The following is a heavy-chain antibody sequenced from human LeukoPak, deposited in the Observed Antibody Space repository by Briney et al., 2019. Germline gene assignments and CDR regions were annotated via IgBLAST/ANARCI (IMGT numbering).Heavy chain of an antibody. Sequence: TVKVSCKASGGTFSSYAISWVRQAPGQGLEWMGGIIPIFGTANYAQKFQGRVTITADESTSTAYMELSSLRSEDTAVYYCARTVFLVSHYFDYWGQGTLVTVSS. CDR3: ARTVFLVSHYFDY. D-gene: IGHD3-3*01. CDR1: GGTFSSYA. V-gene: IGHV1-69*13. CDR2: IIPIFGTA. J-gene: IGHJ4*02.